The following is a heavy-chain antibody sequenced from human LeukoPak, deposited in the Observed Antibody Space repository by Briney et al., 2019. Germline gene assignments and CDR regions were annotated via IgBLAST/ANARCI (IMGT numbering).Heavy chain of an antibody. CDR2: IEQDGSEK. CDR1: GFTFSNYA. CDR3: ARWFDAFDI. D-gene: IGHD3-10*01. J-gene: IGHJ3*02. V-gene: IGHV3-7*01. Sequence: PGGSLRLSCAASGFTFSNYAMHWVRQAPGKGLEWVANIEQDGSEKYYVDSVKGRFTISRDNAKNSLYLQMNSLRAEDTAMYYCARWFDAFDIWGQGTMVTVSS.